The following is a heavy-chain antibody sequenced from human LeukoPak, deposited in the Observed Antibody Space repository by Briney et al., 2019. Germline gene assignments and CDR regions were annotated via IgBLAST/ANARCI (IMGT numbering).Heavy chain of an antibody. J-gene: IGHJ4*02. V-gene: IGHV1-24*01. CDR1: GYTLTELS. Sequence: ASVKVSCKVSGYTLTELSMHWVRQAPGKGLEWMGGFDPEDGETIYAQKFQGRVTMTEDTSTDTAYMELSSLRSEDTAVYYCATGPGSGYYFDYWGQGTLVTVPS. CDR3: ATGPGSGYYFDY. D-gene: IGHD3-22*01. CDR2: FDPEDGET.